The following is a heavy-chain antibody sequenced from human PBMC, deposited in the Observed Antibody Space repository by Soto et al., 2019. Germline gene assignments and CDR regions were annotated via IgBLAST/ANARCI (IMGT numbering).Heavy chain of an antibody. Sequence: QVQLVQSGAEVKKPGSSVKVSCKASGATLNTFINYGITWVRQAPGQGLEWMGGIIPVFGTANYAQKIQGRVTISADESTRTADMELSSLRSEETAVYYCARGAATNIVVVMSDAFEIWGQGTMVTVSS. CDR1: GATLNTFINYG. V-gene: IGHV1-69*12. CDR3: ARGAATNIVVVMSDAFEI. D-gene: IGHD3-22*01. CDR2: IIPVFGTA. J-gene: IGHJ3*02.